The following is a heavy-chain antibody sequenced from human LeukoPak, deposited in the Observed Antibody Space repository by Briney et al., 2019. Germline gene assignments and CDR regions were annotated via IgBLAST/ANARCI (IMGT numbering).Heavy chain of an antibody. CDR1: GGSFSSSSYY. J-gene: IGHJ2*01. CDR2: IYYSGST. V-gene: IGHV4-31*03. Sequence: SETLSLTCTVSGGSFSSSSYYWAWIRQPPGKGLEWIGYIYYSGSTYYNPSLKSRVTISVDTSKNQFSLKLSSVTAADTAVYYCARAPIRWYFDLWGRGTLVTVSS. D-gene: IGHD3-3*02. CDR3: ARAPIRWYFDL.